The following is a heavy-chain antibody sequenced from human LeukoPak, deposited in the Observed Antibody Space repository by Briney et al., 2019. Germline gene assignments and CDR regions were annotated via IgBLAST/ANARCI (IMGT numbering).Heavy chain of an antibody. CDR3: ARMGLLRYLEWFSDF. D-gene: IGHD3-3*01. V-gene: IGHV4-39*07. CDR2: IYHSGST. J-gene: IGHJ4*02. CDR1: GGSISRTNY. Sequence: SETLSLTCTVSGGSISRTNYWGWIRQPPGEGLEWIGTIYHSGSTYYNPSLRSRVNISVDTSKNHFSLNLSSMTAADTAVYYCARMGLLRYLEWFSDFWGQGTLVTVSS.